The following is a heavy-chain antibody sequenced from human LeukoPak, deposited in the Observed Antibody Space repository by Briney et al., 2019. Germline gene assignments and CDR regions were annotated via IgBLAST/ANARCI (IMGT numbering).Heavy chain of an antibody. D-gene: IGHD1-1*01. V-gene: IGHV1-2*02. J-gene: IGHJ4*02. CDR3: ARDHNWNAFDH. CDR1: GYTFTDYY. CDR2: INPKTGGT. Sequence: ASVKVSCKASGYTFTDYYVHWVRQAPGQGLEWMGWINPKTGGTNYAQKFQGRVTMTRDTSVSTASMELGRLTSDDTAIYYCARDHNWNAFDHWGQGTQVTVSS.